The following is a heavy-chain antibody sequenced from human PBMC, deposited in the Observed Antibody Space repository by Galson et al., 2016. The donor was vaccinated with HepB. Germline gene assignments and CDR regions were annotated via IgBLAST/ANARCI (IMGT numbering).Heavy chain of an antibody. CDR1: GFTFNYYA. Sequence: SLRLSCAASGFTFNYYAMHWVRQAPGKGLEWVAVISYDGSNKHYAESVKGRFTISRDISTNTLYLQMNSLRAEDTAVYYCARARYSRSWGGFDPWGQGTLVTVSS. J-gene: IGHJ5*02. D-gene: IGHD6-13*01. V-gene: IGHV3-30-3*01. CDR2: ISYDGSNK. CDR3: ARARYSRSWGGFDP.